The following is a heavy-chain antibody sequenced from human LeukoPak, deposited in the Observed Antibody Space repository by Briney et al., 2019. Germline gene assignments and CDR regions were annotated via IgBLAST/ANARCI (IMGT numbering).Heavy chain of an antibody. J-gene: IGHJ5*02. Sequence: GASVKVSCKASGYTFTSYGISWVRQAPGQGLEWMGWISAYNGNTNYAQKLQGRVTMTTETSTSTAYMELRSLRSDDTAVYYCARAIVVVPAAMRWWFDPWGQGTLVTVSS. D-gene: IGHD2-2*01. CDR2: ISAYNGNT. CDR3: ARAIVVVPAAMRWWFDP. V-gene: IGHV1-18*01. CDR1: GYTFTSYG.